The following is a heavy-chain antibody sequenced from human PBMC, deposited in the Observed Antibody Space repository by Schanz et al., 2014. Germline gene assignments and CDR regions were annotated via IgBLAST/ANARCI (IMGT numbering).Heavy chain of an antibody. Sequence: QFRLVQSGDEVKKPGASVKVSCKASGGTFSTYTISWVRQAPGQGLEWMGWINGYNGHTLYAQKFQGRVTMTTDTSTSTSYMELTSLRFDDTAVYYCARDFSAYVGNYFDYWGQGTLVNVSA. D-gene: IGHD5-12*01. CDR1: GGTFSTYT. J-gene: IGHJ4*02. CDR2: INGYNGHT. V-gene: IGHV1-18*01. CDR3: ARDFSAYVGNYFDY.